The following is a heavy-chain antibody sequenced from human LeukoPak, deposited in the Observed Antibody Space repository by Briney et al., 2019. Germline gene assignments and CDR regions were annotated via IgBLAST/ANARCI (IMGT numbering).Heavy chain of an antibody. CDR1: GFTFDDYA. D-gene: IGHD3-22*01. V-gene: IGHV3-9*01. CDR3: ASENYYDSSGYCY. CDR2: ISWNSGSI. J-gene: IGHJ4*02. Sequence: GGSLRLSCAASGFTFDDYAMHWVRQAPGKGLEWVSGISWNSGSIGYADSVKGRFTISRDNAKNSLYLQMNSLRAEDTAVYYCASENYYDSSGYCYWGQGTLVTVSS.